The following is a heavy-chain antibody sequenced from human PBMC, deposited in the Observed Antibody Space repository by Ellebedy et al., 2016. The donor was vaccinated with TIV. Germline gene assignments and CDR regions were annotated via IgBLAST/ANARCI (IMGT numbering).Heavy chain of an antibody. CDR3: ATDGSYGDYRSPTHAFVI. CDR1: GFSFSSYW. V-gene: IGHV3-7*01. J-gene: IGHJ3*02. D-gene: IGHD4-17*01. CDR2: IRQDGNDK. Sequence: GESLKISCAASGFSFSSYWMSWVRQAPGKGLEWVANIRQDGNDKYYVDSLKGRFTISRDNAKNSLYLQMNSLRGEDTAVYYCATDGSYGDYRSPTHAFVIWGQGTVVTVSS.